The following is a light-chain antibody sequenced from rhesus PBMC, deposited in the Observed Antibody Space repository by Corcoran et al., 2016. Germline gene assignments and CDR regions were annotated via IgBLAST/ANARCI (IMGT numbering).Light chain of an antibody. V-gene: IGKV1-22*01. CDR2: KSS. J-gene: IGKJ1*01. CDR3: LQHDSSPWT. CDR1: QDISSW. Sequence: DIQMTQSPSSLSASVGDKVTITCRASQDISSWLAWYQQTPRKAPKLLIYKSSIFQSGVPSRFSGSGSGTDFTLTISSLQPEDFATYFCLQHDSSPWTFGQGTKVEIK.